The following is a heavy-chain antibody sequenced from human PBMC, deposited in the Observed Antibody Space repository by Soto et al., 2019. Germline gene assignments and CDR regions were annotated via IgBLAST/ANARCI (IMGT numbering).Heavy chain of an antibody. J-gene: IGHJ6*02. CDR1: GDSVSINSSA. Sequence: SQTLSLTCGISGDSVSINSSACNLIRQSPSRGLEWLGRTYYKSKWNNDYALSVKSRITINPDTSKNQFSLHLYSVTPEDTAVYYCTGITWFRGMDVWGQGTPVTVSS. CDR3: TGITWFRGMDV. CDR2: TYYKSKWNN. V-gene: IGHV6-1*01. D-gene: IGHD3-10*01.